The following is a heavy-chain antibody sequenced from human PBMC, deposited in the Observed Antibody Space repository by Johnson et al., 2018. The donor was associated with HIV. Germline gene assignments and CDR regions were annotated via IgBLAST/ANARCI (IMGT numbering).Heavy chain of an antibody. J-gene: IGHJ3*02. D-gene: IGHD6-19*01. CDR2: VSYDESSK. CDR1: GFTFRSYP. CDR3: AKGGSGTTRIRAQKGAFDI. Sequence: QVQLVESGGGVVHPGRSLRLSCAASGFTFRSYPMNWVRQSPGKGLEWVAFVSYDESSKYYRDSVKGRFTISRDTLKNTLYLQMNSLRAEDTAVYYCAKGGSGTTRIRAQKGAFDIWGQGTMVTVSS. V-gene: IGHV3-30*04.